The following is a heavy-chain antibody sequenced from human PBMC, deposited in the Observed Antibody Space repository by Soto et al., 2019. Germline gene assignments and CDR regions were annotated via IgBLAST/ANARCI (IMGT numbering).Heavy chain of an antibody. CDR3: ARDARNIVVVPAAMPPTFDY. Sequence: GASVKVSCKASGDTFTSYYMHWVRQAPGQGLEWMGIINPSGGSTSYAQKFQGRVTMTRDTSTSTVYMELSSLRSEDTAVYYCARDARNIVVVPAAMPPTFDYWGQGTLVTVSS. V-gene: IGHV1-46*01. CDR1: GDTFTSYY. J-gene: IGHJ4*02. CDR2: INPSGGST. D-gene: IGHD2-2*01.